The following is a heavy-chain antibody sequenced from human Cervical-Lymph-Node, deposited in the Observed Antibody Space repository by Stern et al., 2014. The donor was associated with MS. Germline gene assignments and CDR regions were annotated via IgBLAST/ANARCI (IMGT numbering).Heavy chain of an antibody. J-gene: IGHJ6*02. V-gene: IGHV5-51*03. Sequence: EVQLEESGAEVKKPGESLKISCKGSGYSFATYWIGWVRQMPGKGLEWMGIIYPGDSDPRYSPSFQGQITISADKSISPAYLHWSSLKASDTAMYYCARPGDDTAKYGLDVWGQGTTVTVSS. D-gene: IGHD5-18*01. CDR2: IYPGDSDP. CDR1: GYSFATYW. CDR3: ARPGDDTAKYGLDV.